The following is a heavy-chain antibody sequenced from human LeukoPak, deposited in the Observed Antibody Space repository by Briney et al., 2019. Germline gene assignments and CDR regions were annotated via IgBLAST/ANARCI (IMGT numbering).Heavy chain of an antibody. CDR1: GGSISSHY. V-gene: IGHV4-59*11. D-gene: IGHD6-19*01. J-gene: IGHJ6*03. Sequence: SETLSLTCTASGGSISSHYWSWIRQPPGKGLEWIGYIYYSGSTNYNPSLKSRVTISVDTSKNQFSLKLSSVTAADTAVYYCARDGTKAVAGRSYYCYYMDVWGKGTTVTVSS. CDR3: ARDGTKAVAGRSYYCYYMDV. CDR2: IYYSGST.